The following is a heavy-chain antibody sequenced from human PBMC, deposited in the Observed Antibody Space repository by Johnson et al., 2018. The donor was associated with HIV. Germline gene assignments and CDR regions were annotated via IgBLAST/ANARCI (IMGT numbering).Heavy chain of an antibody. D-gene: IGHD6-19*01. CDR2: IWYDGSNK. CDR1: GFTFSSYG. Sequence: QVLLVESGGGVVQPGRSLRLSCAASGFTFSSYGMHWVRQAPGKGLEWVAVIWYDGSNKYYADSVKGRFTTSRDNAKNSLYLQMNSLRAEDTALYYCARDRSSGCRLCGFDFWGQGTMVIVSS. J-gene: IGHJ3*01. V-gene: IGHV3-33*01. CDR3: ARDRSSGCRLCGFDF.